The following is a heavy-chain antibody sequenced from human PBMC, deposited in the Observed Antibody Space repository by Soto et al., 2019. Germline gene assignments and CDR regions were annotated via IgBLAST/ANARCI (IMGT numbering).Heavy chain of an antibody. V-gene: IGHV3-23*01. CDR3: AKDRNCSGGSCYSAFDY. CDR2: IRGGGSIT. Sequence: EVQLLESGGGLVQPGGSLRLSCAASGFTFSSYAMSWVRQAPGKGLEWVSAIRGGGSITYSADSVKGRFTISRENSKNTLYLQMNSLRAEDTAVYYCAKDRNCSGGSCYSAFDYWGQGTLVTVSS. D-gene: IGHD2-15*01. CDR1: GFTFSSYA. J-gene: IGHJ4*02.